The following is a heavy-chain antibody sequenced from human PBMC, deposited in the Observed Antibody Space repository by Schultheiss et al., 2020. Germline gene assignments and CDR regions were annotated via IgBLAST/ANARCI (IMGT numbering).Heavy chain of an antibody. Sequence: GGSLRLSCTASGFTFGDYAMSWFRQAPGKGLEWVANIKQDGSEKYYVDSVKGRFTISRDNSKNTLYLQMNSLRAEDTAVYYCASWNGDYRTYYFDYWGQGTLVTVSS. CDR2: IKQDGSEK. CDR1: GFTFGDYA. V-gene: IGHV3-7*01. J-gene: IGHJ4*02. CDR3: ASWNGDYRTYYFDY. D-gene: IGHD4-17*01.